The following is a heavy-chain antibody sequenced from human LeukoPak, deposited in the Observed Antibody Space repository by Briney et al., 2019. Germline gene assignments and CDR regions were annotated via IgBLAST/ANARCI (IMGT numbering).Heavy chain of an antibody. CDR2: ISAYNGNT. V-gene: IGHV1-18*01. CDR1: GYTFTSYD. J-gene: IGHJ4*02. Sequence: ASVKVSCKASGYTFTSYDISWVRQAPGQGLEWMGWISAYNGNTNYAQKLQGRVTMTTDTSTSTAYMELRSLRSDDTAVYYCARGEGYYYDSSGYYPYFDYWGQGTLVTVSS. CDR3: ARGEGYYYDSSGYYPYFDY. D-gene: IGHD3-22*01.